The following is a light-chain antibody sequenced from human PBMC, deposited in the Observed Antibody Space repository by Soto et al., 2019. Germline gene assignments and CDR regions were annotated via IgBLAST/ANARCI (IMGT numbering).Light chain of an antibody. V-gene: IGKV1-39*01. CDR2: GAT. CDR3: EQCYSTPYP. Sequence: DIQMTQSPSSLSASIGDRVTITCRASQTVESYLNWYQHKPGKAPQLLISGATTLRGGVPSRFSGSASGPDFTLTISSLQPEDVATYYCEQCYSTPYPLGQGTKL. J-gene: IGKJ2*01. CDR1: QTVESY.